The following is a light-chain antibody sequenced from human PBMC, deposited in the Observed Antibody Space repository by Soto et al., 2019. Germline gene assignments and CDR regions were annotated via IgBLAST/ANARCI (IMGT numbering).Light chain of an antibody. CDR1: SSNIGAGYD. V-gene: IGLV1-40*01. CDR2: GNN. CDR3: HSYDSILSGGV. J-gene: IGLJ2*01. Sequence: QSVLTQPPSVSGAPGQRVTVSCTGSSSNIGAGYDVHWYQQLPGTAPKLLIYGNNNRPSGVPDRFSASKSGTSASLAITGLQAEDEADYYCHSYDSILSGGVFGGGTQLTVL.